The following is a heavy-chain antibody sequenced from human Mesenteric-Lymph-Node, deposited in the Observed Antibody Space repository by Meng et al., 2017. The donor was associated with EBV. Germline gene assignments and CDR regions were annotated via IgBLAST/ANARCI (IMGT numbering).Heavy chain of an antibody. CDR1: GLNFGSYA. V-gene: IGHV3-23*04. D-gene: IGHD3-3*01. CDR3: ARSGGDFWNGYDL. J-gene: IGHJ4*02. Sequence: VELVVSGVGLVPPGGSLRLSCAASGLNFGSYAMSWVRQAPGKGLEWVSAINYGGGSTYYADSVKGRFNISRDNSKHTLSLQMISLSAEDTAVYYCARSGGDFWNGYDLWGQGTLVTVSS. CDR2: INYGGGST.